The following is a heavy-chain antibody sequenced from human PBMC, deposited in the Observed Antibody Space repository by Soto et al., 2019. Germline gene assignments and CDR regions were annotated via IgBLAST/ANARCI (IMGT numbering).Heavy chain of an antibody. CDR1: VCPCGANA. CDR2: LSNTGRRA. Sequence: LRLSRSVAVCPCGANARSWVRQATGKGLESVSGLSNTGRRAGYEDSVKGRFNISRDNPENTVYLQMNSLRVEHMAVFYCATEQAAIQGPFDNWAQ. D-gene: IGHD2-21*01. V-gene: IGHV3-23*01. CDR3: ATEQAAIQGPFDN. J-gene: IGHJ3*02.